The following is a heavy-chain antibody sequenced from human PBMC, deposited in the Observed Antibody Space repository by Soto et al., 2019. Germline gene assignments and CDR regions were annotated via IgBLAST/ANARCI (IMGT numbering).Heavy chain of an antibody. CDR2: ISRSHSAI. V-gene: IGHV3-48*02. CDR1: GFSLSNSG. CDR3: ATEGPNGYIPYYIXT. D-gene: IGHD5-12*01. Sequence: GGSLRLSCLASGFSLSNSGMFWIRQAPGKWLEWISYISRSHSAIYYADSVKGRFTMSRDNAKNSIFLQMNSLTDEDRAVYYCATEGPNGYIPYYIXTWGQ. J-gene: IGHJ4*02.